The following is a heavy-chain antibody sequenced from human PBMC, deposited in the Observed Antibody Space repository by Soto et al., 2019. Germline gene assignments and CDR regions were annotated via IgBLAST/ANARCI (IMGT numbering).Heavy chain of an antibody. CDR1: GFSLSTNEVG. V-gene: IGHV2-5*02. CDR3: ARSHSYFDY. J-gene: IGHJ4*02. CDR2: IYWDDDK. Sequence: QVSLMESGPTLVKPTQTLTLTCTFSGFSLSTNEVGVGWIRQPPGKALEWLALIYWDDDKRYSPSLKSRLTITKDTSKNQVVLTMANMDPVDTATYYCARSHSYFDYWGQGTLVTVSS.